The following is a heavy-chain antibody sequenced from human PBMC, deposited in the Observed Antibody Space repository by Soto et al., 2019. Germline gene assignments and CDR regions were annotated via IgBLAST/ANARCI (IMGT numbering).Heavy chain of an antibody. CDR3: ARPHYDILTGYPPTTFDY. D-gene: IGHD3-9*01. Sequence: QVQLVQSGAEVKKPGSSVKVSCKASGGTFSSYTISWVRQAPGQGLEWMGRIIPILGIANYAQKFQGRVTSAEDRSTSTAYMERSRLRSEDKAVYFCARPHYDILTGYPPTTFDYWGQGTLVTVSS. CDR2: IIPILGIA. V-gene: IGHV1-69*02. J-gene: IGHJ4*02. CDR1: GGTFSSYT.